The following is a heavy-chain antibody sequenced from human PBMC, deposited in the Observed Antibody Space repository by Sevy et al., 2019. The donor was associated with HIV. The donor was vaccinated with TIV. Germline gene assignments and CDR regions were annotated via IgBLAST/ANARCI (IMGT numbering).Heavy chain of an antibody. CDR3: ARDHVKDGDLGDYYYFAMDV. CDR1: GFTFSDYY. CDR2: ISGSDSAI. D-gene: IGHD4-17*01. Sequence: GGSLRLSCAASGFTFSDYYMSWIRQAPGKGLEWVSYISGSDSAIYYADSGKGRFTISRDNAKNSLYLQMSSLRAEDTAVYYCARDHVKDGDLGDYYYFAMDVWGQGTTVTVSS. J-gene: IGHJ6*02. V-gene: IGHV3-11*01.